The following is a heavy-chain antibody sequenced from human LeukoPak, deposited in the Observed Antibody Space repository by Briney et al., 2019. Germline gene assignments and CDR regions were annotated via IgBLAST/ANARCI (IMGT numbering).Heavy chain of an antibody. CDR1: GYTFTSYY. CDR2: INPSGGST. CDR3: ARVGLELWFGATEYYFDY. Sequence: GASVKVSCKASGYTFTSYYMHWVRQAPGQGLEWMGIINPSGGSTSYAQKFQGRVTMTRDTSISTAYMELSRLRSDDTAVYYCARVGLELWFGATEYYFDYWGQGTLVTVSS. J-gene: IGHJ4*02. D-gene: IGHD3-10*01. V-gene: IGHV1-46*01.